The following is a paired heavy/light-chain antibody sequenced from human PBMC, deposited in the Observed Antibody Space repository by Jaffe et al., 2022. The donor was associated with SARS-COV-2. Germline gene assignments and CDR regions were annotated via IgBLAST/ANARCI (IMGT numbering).Light chain of an antibody. CDR1: QGISSY. CDR2: AAS. V-gene: IGKV1-9*01. J-gene: IGKJ1*01. CDR3: LQLNSYPRT. Sequence: DIQLTQSPSFLSASVGDRVTITCRASQGISSYLAWYQQKPGKAPKLLIYAASTLQSGVPSRFSGSGSGTEFTLTISSLQPEDFATYYCLQLNSYPRTFGQGTKVDIK.
Heavy chain of an antibody. J-gene: IGHJ4*02. CDR2: TRNKANSYTT. CDR3: VRVASSTYGRDHFDY. CDR1: GFTFSDHY. Sequence: EVQLVESGGDLVQPGGSLRLSCAASGFTFSDHYMDWVRQAPGKGLEWVGRTRNKANSYTTEYAASVKGRFTVSRDDSEKSLYLQMNSLKIEDTAIYYCVRVASSTYGRDHFDYWGQGTLVTVSS. D-gene: IGHD3-10*02. V-gene: IGHV3-72*01.